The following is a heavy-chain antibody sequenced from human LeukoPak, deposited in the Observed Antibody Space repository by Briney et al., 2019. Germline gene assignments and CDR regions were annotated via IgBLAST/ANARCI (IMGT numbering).Heavy chain of an antibody. V-gene: IGHV3-48*04. CDR2: VSSSSSPI. CDR1: GFTFSSFI. CDR3: AGGSGWKSDY. J-gene: IGHJ4*02. D-gene: IGHD6-19*01. Sequence: GGSLRLSCAASGFTFSSFIMNWVRQAPGKGLEWVSYVSSSSSPIYYVDSVKGRFTISRDNAKNSLYLQMNSLRAEDTAVYYCAGGSGWKSDYWGQGTLVTVSS.